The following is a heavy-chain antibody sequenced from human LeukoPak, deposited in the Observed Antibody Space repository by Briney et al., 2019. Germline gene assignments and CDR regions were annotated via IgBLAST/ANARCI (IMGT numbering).Heavy chain of an antibody. Sequence: SETLSLTCTVSGGSISSPYWTWIRQPAGKGLEWIGRFYTSGIANYNPSLKSRVTISVDTSKNQFSLKLSSVTAADTAVYYCARGPGIAVATGPYYFDYWGQGTLVTVSS. D-gene: IGHD6-19*01. J-gene: IGHJ4*02. CDR2: FYTSGIA. CDR3: ARGPGIAVATGPYYFDY. CDR1: GGSISSPY. V-gene: IGHV4-4*07.